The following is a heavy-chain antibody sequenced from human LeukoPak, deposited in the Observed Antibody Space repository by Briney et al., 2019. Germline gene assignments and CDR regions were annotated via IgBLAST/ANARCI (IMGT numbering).Heavy chain of an antibody. CDR3: ARSGASCSGGTCYPTFDY. J-gene: IGHJ4*02. CDR1: GGSFSGYY. D-gene: IGHD2-15*01. V-gene: IGHV4-34*01. CDR2: INHSGGT. Sequence: KTSETLSLTCAVYGGSFSGYYWSWIRQPPGKGLEWIGEINHSGGTNYNPSLKSRVTTPVDTSKNQLSLKLRSVTAADTAVYYCARSGASCSGGTCYPTFDYWGQGSLVTVSS.